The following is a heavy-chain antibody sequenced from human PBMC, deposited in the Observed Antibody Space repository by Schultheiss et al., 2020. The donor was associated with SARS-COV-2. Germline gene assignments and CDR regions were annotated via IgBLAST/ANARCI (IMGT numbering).Heavy chain of an antibody. Sequence: SETLSLTCTVSGGSISSYYWSWIRQPPGKGLEWIGSIYYSGSTYYNPSLKSRVTISVDTSKNQFSLKLSSVTAADTAVYYCARDSKYSGSYSAWGQGTLVTVSS. V-gene: IGHV4-59*12. CDR3: ARDSKYSGSYSA. CDR1: GGSISSYY. CDR2: IYYSGST. D-gene: IGHD1-26*01. J-gene: IGHJ4*02.